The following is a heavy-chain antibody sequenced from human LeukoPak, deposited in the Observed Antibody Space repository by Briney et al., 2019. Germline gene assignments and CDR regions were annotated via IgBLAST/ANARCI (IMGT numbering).Heavy chain of an antibody. CDR3: AKRVAHSSGAYWDY. Sequence: GGSLRLSCEASGFTFSSYGMSWVRQAPGKGLEWVSAISGGGGGTYYADYVKGRFTIYRDNSKNTLYLQMNSLRAEDAAVYFCAKRVAHSSGAYWDYWGQGILVTVSS. CDR2: ISGGGGGT. V-gene: IGHV3-23*01. CDR1: GFTFSSYG. D-gene: IGHD6-19*01. J-gene: IGHJ4*02.